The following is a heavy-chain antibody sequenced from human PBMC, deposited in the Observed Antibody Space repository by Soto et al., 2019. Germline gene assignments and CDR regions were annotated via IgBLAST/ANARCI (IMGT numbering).Heavy chain of an antibody. D-gene: IGHD1-1*01. CDR1: GGSISSAVYY. CDR3: ARDPWRTPPEAAFDV. CDR2: IYFSGVT. V-gene: IGHV4-31*03. J-gene: IGHJ3*01. Sequence: SETLSLTCTVSGGSISSAVYYWSGIRHHPGKGLEWIGYIYFSGVTYYNPSLESRVTISVDTSKNQSSLRLSSVTAADTAVYYCARDPWRTPPEAAFDVWGQGTKVTVSS.